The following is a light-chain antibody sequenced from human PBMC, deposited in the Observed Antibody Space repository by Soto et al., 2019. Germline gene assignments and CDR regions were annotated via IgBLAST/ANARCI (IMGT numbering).Light chain of an antibody. Sequence: QSALTQPASVSGSPGQSITISCTGTSSDGGGYNYVSWYQQHPGKAPKLMIYDVSNRPSGVSNRFSGSKSDNTASLTISGLQAEDEADYYCSSYTSSSHVVFGGGTKLTVL. CDR3: SSYTSSSHVV. CDR1: SSDGGGYNY. V-gene: IGLV2-14*01. CDR2: DVS. J-gene: IGLJ2*01.